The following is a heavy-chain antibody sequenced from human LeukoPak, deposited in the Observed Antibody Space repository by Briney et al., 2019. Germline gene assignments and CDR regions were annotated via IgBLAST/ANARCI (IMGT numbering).Heavy chain of an antibody. CDR3: ARAIIGTYGVLDY. J-gene: IGHJ4*02. CDR1: GYTFTSYY. D-gene: IGHD1-26*01. V-gene: IGHV1-46*01. CDR2: INPNGGST. Sequence: GASVKVSCKASGYTFTSYYMHWVRQAPRQGLEWLGIINPNGGSTSYQQKFQGRVTMTRDTSTSTLYMELSSLRFEDTAIYYCARAIIGTYGVLDYWGQGTLVTVSS.